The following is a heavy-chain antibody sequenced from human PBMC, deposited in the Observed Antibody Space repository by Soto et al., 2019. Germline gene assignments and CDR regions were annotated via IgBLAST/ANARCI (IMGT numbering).Heavy chain of an antibody. CDR1: GGSISSSSYY. V-gene: IGHV4-39*01. CDR3: SILGATSDGGAY. CDR2: IYYSGST. J-gene: IGHJ4*02. D-gene: IGHD3-16*01. Sequence: SETLSLTCTDSGGSISSSSYYWGWIRQPPGKGLEWIGSIYYSGSTYYNPSLKSRVTISVDTSKNQFSLKLSSVTAADTAVYYCSILGATSDGGAYRGQGTLVTVSS.